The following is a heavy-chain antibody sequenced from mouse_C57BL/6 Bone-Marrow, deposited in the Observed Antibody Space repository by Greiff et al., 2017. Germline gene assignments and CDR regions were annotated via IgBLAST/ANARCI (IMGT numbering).Heavy chain of an antibody. J-gene: IGHJ3*01. CDR1: GFNIKDDY. CDR3: TRIAY. CDR2: IDPENGDT. V-gene: IGHV14-4*01. Sequence: VQLKESGAELVRPGASVKLSCTASGFNIKDDYMHWVKQRPEQGLEWIGWIDPENGDTEDASKFKGKATITVDTSSNTAYLQLSSLTSEDTAVYYCTRIAYWGQGTLVTVSA.